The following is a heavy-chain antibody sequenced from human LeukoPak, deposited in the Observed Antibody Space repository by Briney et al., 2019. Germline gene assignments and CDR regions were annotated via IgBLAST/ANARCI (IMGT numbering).Heavy chain of an antibody. CDR2: INHSGST. D-gene: IGHD6-13*01. CDR3: ASGRAAAGVSGADY. CDR1: GGSFSGYY. V-gene: IGHV4-34*01. Sequence: SETLSLTCAVYGGSFSGYYWSWIRQPPGKGLEWIGEINHSGSTNYNPSLKSRVTISADTSKNQFSLKLSSVTAADTAVYYCASGRAAAGVSGADYWGQGTLVTVSS. J-gene: IGHJ4*02.